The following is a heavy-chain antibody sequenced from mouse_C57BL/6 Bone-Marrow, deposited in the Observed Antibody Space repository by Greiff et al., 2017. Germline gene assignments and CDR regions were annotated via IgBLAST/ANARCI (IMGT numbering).Heavy chain of an antibody. CDR3: TRSLRTSY. CDR2: IDPSDSYT. J-gene: IGHJ2*01. CDR1: GYTFTSYW. Sequence: QVQLQQPGAELVRPGTSVKLSCKASGYTFTSYWMHWVKQRPGQGLEWIGVIDPSDSYTNYTQKFKGKATLTVDTSSSTAYMQLSSLTSEDSAVYYCTRSLRTSYWGQGTTLTVSS. V-gene: IGHV1-59*01.